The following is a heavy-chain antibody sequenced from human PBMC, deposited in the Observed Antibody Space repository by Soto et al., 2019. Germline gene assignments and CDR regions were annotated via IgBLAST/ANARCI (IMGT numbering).Heavy chain of an antibody. V-gene: IGHV3-33*01. Sequence: QVQLVESGGGVVQPGRSLRLSCAASGFTFSSYGMHWVRQAPGKGLEWVAVIWYDGSNKYYADSVKGRFTISRDNSKNTLYLQMNSLRAEDTAVYYCARTRHYDFWSGYYMGGEEDFDYWGQGTLVTVSS. D-gene: IGHD3-3*01. J-gene: IGHJ4*02. CDR1: GFTFSSYG. CDR2: IWYDGSNK. CDR3: ARTRHYDFWSGYYMGGEEDFDY.